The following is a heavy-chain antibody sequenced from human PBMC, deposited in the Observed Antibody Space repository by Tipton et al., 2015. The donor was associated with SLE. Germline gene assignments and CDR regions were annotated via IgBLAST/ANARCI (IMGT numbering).Heavy chain of an antibody. J-gene: IGHJ5*02. CDR2: IKEDGSET. V-gene: IGHV3-7*03. D-gene: IGHD2-2*01. CDR1: GFSFNNYW. Sequence: SLRLSCVASGFSFNNYWMYWVRQAPGKGPEGVANIKEDGSETQYVDSVRGRFTISRDNSKNSVYLQMNSLRVEDAAVYYCATHMPPVTWGQGTLVTVSS. CDR3: ATHMPPVT.